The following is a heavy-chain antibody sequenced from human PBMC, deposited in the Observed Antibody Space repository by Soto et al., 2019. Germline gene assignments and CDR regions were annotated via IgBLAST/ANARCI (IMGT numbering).Heavy chain of an antibody. CDR3: ARGFTTGATIEGVAY. J-gene: IGHJ4*02. D-gene: IGHD1-1*01. Sequence: QVQPVQSGAEVKRPGSSVKVSCKASGATFSGSAFSWVRQAPGQGLEWMGGITPTLGTTNYAQHLQGRVTITADESTGTALMELTSLTSADTAVYYCARGFTTGATIEGVAYWGQGTLVTVSS. CDR1: GATFSGSA. CDR2: ITPTLGTT. V-gene: IGHV1-69*01.